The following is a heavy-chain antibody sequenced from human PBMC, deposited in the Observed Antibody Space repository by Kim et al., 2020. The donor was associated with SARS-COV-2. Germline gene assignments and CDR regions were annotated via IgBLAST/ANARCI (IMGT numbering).Heavy chain of an antibody. CDR2: IYYSGST. D-gene: IGHD3-22*01. J-gene: IGHJ6*02. Sequence: SETLSLTCTVSGGSISSYYWSWIRQPPGKGLEWIGYIYYSGSTNYNPSLKSRVTISVDTSKNQFSLKLSSVTAADTAVYYCARGDIPGDYDSSPSELLGNYYYGMDVWGQGTTVTVSS. CDR3: ARGDIPGDYDSSPSELLGNYYYGMDV. V-gene: IGHV4-59*13. CDR1: GGSISSYY.